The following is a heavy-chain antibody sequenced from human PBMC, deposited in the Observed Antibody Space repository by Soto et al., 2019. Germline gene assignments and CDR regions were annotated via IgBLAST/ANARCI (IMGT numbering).Heavy chain of an antibody. J-gene: IGHJ5*02. CDR3: ARDRGSSSNWFDP. CDR1: GGTFSSYT. CDR2: IIPILGIA. V-gene: IGHV1-69*08. Sequence: QVQLVQSGAEVKKPGSSVKVSCKASGGTFSSYTISWVRQAPGQGLEWMGRIIPILGIANYAQKFQGRVTITADKSTSTAYMELSSLRPEDTAVYYCARDRGSSSNWFDPWRQGTLVTVSS. D-gene: IGHD6-6*01.